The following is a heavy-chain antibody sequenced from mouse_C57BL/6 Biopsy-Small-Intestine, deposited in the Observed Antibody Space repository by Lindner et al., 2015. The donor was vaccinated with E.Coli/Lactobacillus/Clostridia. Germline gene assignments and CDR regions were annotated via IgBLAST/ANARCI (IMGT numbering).Heavy chain of an antibody. CDR3: ARGGDYDGFAY. CDR2: INPGSGGT. V-gene: IGHV1-54*01. CDR1: GYAFTNYL. Sequence: VQLQEFGAELVRPGTSVKVSCKASGYAFTNYLIEWIKQRPGQGLEWIGVINPGSGGTNYNEKFKGKATLTADKSSNTAYMQLSSLTSEDSAVYFCARGGDYDGFAYWGQGTLVTVSA. J-gene: IGHJ3*01. D-gene: IGHD2-4*01.